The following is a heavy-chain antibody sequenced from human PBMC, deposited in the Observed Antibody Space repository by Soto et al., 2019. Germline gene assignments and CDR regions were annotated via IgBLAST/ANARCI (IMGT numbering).Heavy chain of an antibody. CDR2: IDPSDSYT. J-gene: IGHJ4*02. Sequence: GESLKISCKGSGYSFTSYWISWVRQMPGKGLEWMGRIDPSDSYTNYSPSFQGHVTISADKSISTAYLQWSSLKASDTAMYYCARHDMVRGVIKSRLGYCGQGPLVTVYS. CDR1: GYSFTSYW. V-gene: IGHV5-10-1*01. D-gene: IGHD3-10*01. CDR3: ARHDMVRGVIKSRLGY.